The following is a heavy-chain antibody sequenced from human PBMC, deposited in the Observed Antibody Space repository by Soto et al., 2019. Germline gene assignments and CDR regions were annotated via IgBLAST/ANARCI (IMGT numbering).Heavy chain of an antibody. CDR3: ARGEITIFGVVMNYYGMDV. J-gene: IGHJ6*02. Sequence: ASVKVSCKASGYTFTGYYMHWVRQAPGQGLEWMGWINPNSGGTNYAQKFQGWVTMTRDTSISTAYMELSRLRSDDTAVYYCARGEITIFGVVMNYYGMDVWGQGTTVTVSS. D-gene: IGHD3-3*01. CDR1: GYTFTGYY. CDR2: INPNSGGT. V-gene: IGHV1-2*04.